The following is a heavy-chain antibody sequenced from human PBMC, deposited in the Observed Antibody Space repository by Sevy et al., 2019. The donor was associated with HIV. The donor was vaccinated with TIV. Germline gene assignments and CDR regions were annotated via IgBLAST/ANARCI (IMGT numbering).Heavy chain of an antibody. V-gene: IGHV3-7*04. CDR3: AKDWGDDFDDRRASYYYFYGMDV. D-gene: IGHD4-17*01. Sequence: GGSLRLSCAASGFTFSIYWMTWVRQAPGKGLEWVANIKQDGSEKYYVDSVKGRFTISRDNAKNSLYLQMNSLRADDTAVYDGAKDWGDDFDDRRASYYYFYGMDVWGQGTTVTVSS. CDR2: IKQDGSEK. J-gene: IGHJ6*02. CDR1: GFTFSIYW.